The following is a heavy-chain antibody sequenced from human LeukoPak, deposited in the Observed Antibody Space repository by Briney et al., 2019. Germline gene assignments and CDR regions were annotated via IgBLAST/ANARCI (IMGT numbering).Heavy chain of an antibody. D-gene: IGHD5-12*01. CDR1: GYTFTSYD. Sequence: ASVKVSCKASGYTFTSYDINWVRQATGQGLEWMGWMNPNSGGTGYAQKFQGRVTITRNTSISTAYMELSGLRSEDTAVHYCARGRSTGYPYYFEYWGQGTLVTVSS. V-gene: IGHV1-8*03. CDR3: ARGRSTGYPYYFEY. J-gene: IGHJ4*02. CDR2: MNPNSGGT.